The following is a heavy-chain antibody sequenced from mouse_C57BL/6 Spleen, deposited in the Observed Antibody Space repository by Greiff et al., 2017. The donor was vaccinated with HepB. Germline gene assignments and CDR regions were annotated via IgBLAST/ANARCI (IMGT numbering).Heavy chain of an antibody. Sequence: DVQLQESGPGLVKPSQSLSLTCSVTGYSITSGYYWNWIRQFPGNKLEWMGYISYDGSNNYNPSLKNRISITRDTSKNQFFLKLNSVTTEDTATYYCARPPYYYGSSPWYFDVWGTGTTVTVSS. CDR3: ARPPYYYGSSPWYFDV. J-gene: IGHJ1*03. D-gene: IGHD1-1*01. CDR2: ISYDGSN. CDR1: GYSITSGYY. V-gene: IGHV3-6*01.